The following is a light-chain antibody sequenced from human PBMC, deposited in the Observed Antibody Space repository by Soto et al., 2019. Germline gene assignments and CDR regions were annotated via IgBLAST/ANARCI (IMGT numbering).Light chain of an antibody. V-gene: IGKV1-39*01. J-gene: IGKJ2*01. CDR2: DAS. CDR3: HQYDNAPQT. CDR1: QSISSY. Sequence: DIQMTQSPSSLSASVGDRVTMSFRASQSISSYLNWYQQKPGKAPKVLIYDASSLESGVPSRFSGSGSGTDFSLTISRLEPEDFAVYYCHQYDNAPQTYGQGTKVDIK.